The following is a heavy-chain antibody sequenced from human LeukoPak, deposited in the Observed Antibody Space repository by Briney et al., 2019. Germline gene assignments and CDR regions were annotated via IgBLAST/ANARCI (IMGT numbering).Heavy chain of an antibody. V-gene: IGHV3-7*01. J-gene: IGHJ6*02. CDR3: ARIRGRLDYYYGMDV. D-gene: IGHD2-15*01. CDR2: IKQDGSEK. CDR1: GGSISSSSYY. Sequence: PSETLSLTCTVSGGSISSSSYYWGWIRQPPGKGLEWVANIKQDGSEKYYVDSVKGRFTISRDNAKNSLYLQMNSLRAEDTAVYYCARIRGRLDYYYGMDVWGQGTTVTVSS.